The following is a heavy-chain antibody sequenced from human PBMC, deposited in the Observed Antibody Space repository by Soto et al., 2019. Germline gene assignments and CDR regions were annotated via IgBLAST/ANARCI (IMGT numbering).Heavy chain of an antibody. CDR1: GGSFSGYY. CDR2: INHSGST. V-gene: IGHV4-34*01. CDR3: ARVARYYDSSGYYYFDY. J-gene: IGHJ4*02. Sequence: PSETLSLTCAVYGGSFSGYYWSWIRQPPGKGLEWIGEINHSGSTNYNPSIKSRVTISVDTSKNQFSLKLSSVTAADTAVYYCARVARYYDSSGYYYFDYWGQGTLVTVSS. D-gene: IGHD3-22*01.